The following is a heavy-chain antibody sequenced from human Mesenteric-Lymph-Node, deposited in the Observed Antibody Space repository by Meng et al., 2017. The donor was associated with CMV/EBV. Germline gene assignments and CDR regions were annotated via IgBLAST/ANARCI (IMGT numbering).Heavy chain of an antibody. CDR1: GYTFTSYD. V-gene: IGHV1-18*01. Sequence: ASVKVSCKASGYTFTSYDINWVRQAPGQGLEWMGWISAYNGNTNYAQKLQGRVTMTTDTSTSTAYMELRSLRSDDTAVYYCARAITMIVSGGNWFDPWGQGTLVTVSS. D-gene: IGHD3-22*01. CDR3: ARAITMIVSGGNWFDP. J-gene: IGHJ5*02. CDR2: ISAYNGNT.